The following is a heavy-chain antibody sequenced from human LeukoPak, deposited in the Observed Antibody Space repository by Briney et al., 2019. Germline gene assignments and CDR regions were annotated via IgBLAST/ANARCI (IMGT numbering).Heavy chain of an antibody. CDR3: AREGYDILTGYYRFDY. J-gene: IGHJ4*02. CDR2: IIPILGIA. V-gene: IGHV1-69*04. Sequence: ASVKVSCKASGGTFSSYAISWVRQAPGQGLEWMGRIIPILGIANYAQKFQGRVTITADKSTSTAYMELSSLGSEDTAVYYCAREGYDILTGYYRFDYWGQGTLVTVSS. D-gene: IGHD3-9*01. CDR1: GGTFSSYA.